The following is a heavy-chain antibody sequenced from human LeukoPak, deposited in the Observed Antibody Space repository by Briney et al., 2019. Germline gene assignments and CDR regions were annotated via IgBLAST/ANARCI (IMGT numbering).Heavy chain of an antibody. V-gene: IGHV4-39*07. J-gene: IGHJ4*02. Sequence: PSETLSLTCTVSGGSISSSSHYWGWIRQPPGKGLEWIGEVNLQGGTNYNPSLLRRVAISVDTSANHVSLQMTSVTAADTAVYYCAREGGSYRPLDYSGQGTLVTVSS. D-gene: IGHD3-16*02. CDR3: AREGGSYRPLDY. CDR2: VNLQGGT. CDR1: GGSISSSSHY.